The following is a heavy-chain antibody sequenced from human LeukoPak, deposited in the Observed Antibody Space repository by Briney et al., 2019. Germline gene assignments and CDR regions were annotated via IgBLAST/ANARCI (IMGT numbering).Heavy chain of an antibody. Sequence: SETLSLTCTVSGGSISSYYWSWIRQPPGKGLEWIGSIYYSGSTYYNPSLKSRVTISVDTSKNQFSLKLSSVTAADTAVYYCARQWVDCSSTSCYLDRFDPWGQGTLVTVSS. J-gene: IGHJ5*02. CDR1: GGSISSYY. CDR3: ARQWVDCSSTSCYLDRFDP. V-gene: IGHV4-39*01. D-gene: IGHD2-2*01. CDR2: IYYSGST.